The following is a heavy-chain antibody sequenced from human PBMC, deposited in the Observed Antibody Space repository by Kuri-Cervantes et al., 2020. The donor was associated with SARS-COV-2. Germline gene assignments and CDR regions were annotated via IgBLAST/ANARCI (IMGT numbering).Heavy chain of an antibody. CDR1: GYTFTSYY. D-gene: IGHD3-3*01. V-gene: IGHV1-69*06. Sequence: SVKVSCKASGYTFTSYYMHWVRQAPGQGLEWMGRIIPIFGTANYAQKFQGRVTITADKSTSTAYMELSSLRSEDTAVYYCAKEDSWIFGVVRIDYWGQGTLVTVSS. J-gene: IGHJ4*02. CDR2: IIPIFGTA. CDR3: AKEDSWIFGVVRIDY.